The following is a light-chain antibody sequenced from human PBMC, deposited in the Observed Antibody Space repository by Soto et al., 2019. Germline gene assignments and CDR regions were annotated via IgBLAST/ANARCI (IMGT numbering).Light chain of an antibody. CDR1: SGHNSYV. J-gene: IGLJ2*01. CDR3: QTWGTGMV. CDR2: FNNDGSH. Sequence: QPVLTQSPSASASLGASVKLTCTLSSGHNSYVIAWHQQQPEKGPRFLMKFNNDGSHTKGDGIPDRFSGSTSGAERYLTISSLQSEDEADYYCQTWGTGMVFGGGTKVTVL. V-gene: IGLV4-69*01.